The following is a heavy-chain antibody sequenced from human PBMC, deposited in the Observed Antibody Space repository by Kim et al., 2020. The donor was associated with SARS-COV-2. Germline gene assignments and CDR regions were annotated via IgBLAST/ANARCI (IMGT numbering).Heavy chain of an antibody. CDR3: ARVRPRVGATNDAFDI. CDR1: GFTFSSHW. Sequence: GGSLRLSCAASGFTFSSHWMHWVRQVPGKGLVWVSRINSDGSSIGYADSVKGRFSISRDNAKNTLYLQMNSLRAEDTAEYYCARVRPRVGATNDAFDIWGQGTMVTVSS. J-gene: IGHJ3*02. V-gene: IGHV3-74*01. CDR2: INSDGSSI. D-gene: IGHD1-26*01.